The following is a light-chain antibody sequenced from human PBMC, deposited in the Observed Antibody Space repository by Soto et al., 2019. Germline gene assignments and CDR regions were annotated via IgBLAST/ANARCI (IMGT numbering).Light chain of an antibody. J-gene: IGLJ2*01. V-gene: IGLV4-69*01. CDR2: VNSDGSH. CDR3: QTWGTGTLV. CDR1: SGHSSYA. Sequence: QLVLTQSPSASASLGASVKLTCTLSSGHSSYAIAWHQQQPEKGPRFLMKVNSDGSHSMGDGIPDRFSGSSSGAERYLTISSLQSEDEADYYCQTWGTGTLVFGGGTKVTVL.